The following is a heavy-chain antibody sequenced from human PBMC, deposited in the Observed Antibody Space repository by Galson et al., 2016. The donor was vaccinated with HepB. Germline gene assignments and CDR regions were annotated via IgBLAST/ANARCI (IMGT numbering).Heavy chain of an antibody. CDR2: IFPILGIA. CDR1: GGTFSSYP. J-gene: IGHJ4*02. CDR3: ARGRDWQLPNQYFDN. Sequence: SVKVSCKASGGTFSSYPINWVRQAPGQGLEWMGRIFPILGIANYAQKFQGRVTITADKSTTTAYMELSSLRSEDTAVYYCARGRDWQLPNQYFDNWGQGTLVTVSS. V-gene: IGHV1-69*04. D-gene: IGHD2-21*01.